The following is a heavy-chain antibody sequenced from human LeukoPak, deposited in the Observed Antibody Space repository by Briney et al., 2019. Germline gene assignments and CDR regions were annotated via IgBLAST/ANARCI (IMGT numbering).Heavy chain of an antibody. D-gene: IGHD3-10*01. CDR1: GFTFDEYG. CDR3: ARAPPVWFGEYYYYYYMDV. J-gene: IGHJ6*03. Sequence: GGSLRLSCAASGFTFDEYGMNWVRQVPGKGLEWVSSISSSSSYIYYADSVKGRFTISRDNAKNSLYLQMNSLRAEDTAVYYCARAPPVWFGEYYYYYYMDVWGKGTTVTVSS. V-gene: IGHV3-21*01. CDR2: ISSSSSYI.